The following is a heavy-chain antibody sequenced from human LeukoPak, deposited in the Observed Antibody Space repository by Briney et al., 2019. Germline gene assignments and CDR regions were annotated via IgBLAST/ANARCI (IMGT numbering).Heavy chain of an antibody. D-gene: IGHD6-13*01. CDR1: GGSISSSNW. Sequence: SETLSLTCAVSGGSISSSNWWSWVRQPPGKGLEWIGEIYHSGSTNYNPSLKSRVTISVDKSKNQFSLKLSSVTAADTAVYYCARHDDSSSWYEYYFDYWGQGTLVTVSS. CDR3: ARHDDSSSWYEYYFDY. CDR2: IYHSGST. V-gene: IGHV4-4*02. J-gene: IGHJ4*02.